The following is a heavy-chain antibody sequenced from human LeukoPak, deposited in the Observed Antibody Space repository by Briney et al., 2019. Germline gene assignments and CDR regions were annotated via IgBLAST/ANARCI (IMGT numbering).Heavy chain of an antibody. J-gene: IGHJ4*02. V-gene: IGHV4-34*01. CDR1: GGSFSGYY. CDR2: INHSGST. D-gene: IGHD3-10*01. Sequence: SETLSLTCAVYGGSFSGYYWSWICQPPGKGLELIGEINHSGSTNYNPSLKSRVTISVDTSKNQFSLKPSSVTAADPAVYYCARENYYGSGSLPAFYWGQGTLVTVSS. CDR3: ARENYYGSGSLPAFY.